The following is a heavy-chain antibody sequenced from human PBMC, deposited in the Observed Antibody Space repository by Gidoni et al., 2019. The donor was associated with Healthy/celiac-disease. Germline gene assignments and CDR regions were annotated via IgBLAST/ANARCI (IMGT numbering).Heavy chain of an antibody. CDR2: MYSGGST. Sequence: EVQLVESGGGLVQPGGSLRLSCAASGFTVSSNYMSWVRQAPGKGRECVSVMYSGGSTYDADSVKGRFTISRDNSKNTLYLQMNSLRAEDTAVYYCARGPYYYYGMDVWGQGTTVTVS. J-gene: IGHJ6*02. V-gene: IGHV3-66*01. CDR3: ARGPYYYYGMDV. CDR1: GFTVSSNY.